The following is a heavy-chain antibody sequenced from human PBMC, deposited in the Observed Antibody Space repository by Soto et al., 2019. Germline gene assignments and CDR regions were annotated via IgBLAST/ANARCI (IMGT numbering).Heavy chain of an antibody. CDR1: GGTFSSYT. D-gene: IGHD3-9*01. V-gene: IGHV1-69*08. CDR3: ARDRLTTDYYYYMDV. J-gene: IGHJ6*03. CDR2: IIPILGIA. Sequence: QVQLVQSGAEVKKPGSSVKVSCKASGGTFSSYTISWVRQAPGQGLEWMGRIIPILGIANYAQKFQGRVTITADKSTSTAYMELRSLRSEDTAVYYCARDRLTTDYYYYMDVWGKGTTVTVSS.